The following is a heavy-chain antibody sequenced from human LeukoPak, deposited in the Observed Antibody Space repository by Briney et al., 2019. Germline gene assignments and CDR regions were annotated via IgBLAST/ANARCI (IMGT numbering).Heavy chain of an antibody. V-gene: IGHV1-2*02. Sequence: ASVNVSCKSSGYTCTGYYMHWVRQAPGQGLAWMGWINPNSGGTNYAQKFQGRVTMTRDTSISTAYMELSRLRYDDTAVYYCARDSDYSNYSLDYWGQGTLVTVSS. CDR3: ARDSDYSNYSLDY. CDR2: INPNSGGT. J-gene: IGHJ4*02. CDR1: GYTCTGYY. D-gene: IGHD4-11*01.